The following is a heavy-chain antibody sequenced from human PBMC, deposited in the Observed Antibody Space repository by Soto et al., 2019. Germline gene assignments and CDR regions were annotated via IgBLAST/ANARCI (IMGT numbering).Heavy chain of an antibody. Sequence: SETLSLTCAVYGGSFSGYYWSWIRQPPGKGLEWIGEINHSGSTNYNPSLKSRVTISVDTSKNQFSLKLSSVTAADTAVYYCARALCVGATIDYWGQGTLVTVSS. CDR1: GGSFSGYY. J-gene: IGHJ4*02. CDR3: ARALCVGATIDY. V-gene: IGHV4-34*01. CDR2: INHSGST. D-gene: IGHD1-26*01.